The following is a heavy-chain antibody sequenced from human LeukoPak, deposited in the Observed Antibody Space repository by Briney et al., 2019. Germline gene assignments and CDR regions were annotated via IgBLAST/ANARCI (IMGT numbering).Heavy chain of an antibody. CDR1: GFMFRSYW. J-gene: IGHJ6*04. CDR3: SRALEV. V-gene: IGHV3-7*01. CDR2: INQDGSEK. Sequence: GSLRLSCEVSGFMFRSYWMDWVRQAPGRGLEWVANINQDGSEKYFVDSVKGRFTISRDNAKNSLYLQMNSLRAEDTAVYYCSRALEVWGKGTTVTVSS.